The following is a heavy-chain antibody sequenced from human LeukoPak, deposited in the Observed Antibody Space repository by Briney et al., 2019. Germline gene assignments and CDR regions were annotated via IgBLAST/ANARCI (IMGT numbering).Heavy chain of an antibody. CDR2: ISYDGSNK. D-gene: IGHD5-12*01. V-gene: IGHV3-30-3*01. CDR1: GFTFSSYA. Sequence: PGGSLRLSCAASGFTFSSYAMHWVRQAPGKGLEWVAVISYDGSNKYYADSVKGRFTISRDNSKNTLYLQMNSLRAEDTAVYYCARDGYSGYDTDLLMDVWGQGTTVTVSS. CDR3: ARDGYSGYDTDLLMDV. J-gene: IGHJ6*02.